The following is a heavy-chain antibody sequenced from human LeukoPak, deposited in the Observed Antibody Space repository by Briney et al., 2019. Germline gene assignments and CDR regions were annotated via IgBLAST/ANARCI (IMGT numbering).Heavy chain of an antibody. Sequence: GGSLRLSCVASEFTFSSYAMSWVRQAPGKGLEWVSGISGSDGSTYYADSVKGRFTISRDTSKNTLYLQMNSVRAEDTAVYYCAKVFIAAAAPDYWGQGTLVTVSS. V-gene: IGHV3-23*01. CDR1: EFTFSSYA. CDR3: AKVFIAAAAPDY. J-gene: IGHJ4*02. D-gene: IGHD6-13*01. CDR2: ISGSDGST.